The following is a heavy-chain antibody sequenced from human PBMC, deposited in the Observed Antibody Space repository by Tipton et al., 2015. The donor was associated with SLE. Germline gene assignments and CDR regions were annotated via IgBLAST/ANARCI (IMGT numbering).Heavy chain of an antibody. J-gene: IGHJ3*02. V-gene: IGHV4-61*02. D-gene: IGHD3/OR15-3a*01. CDR1: GGSVSYGSYY. Sequence: TLSLTCTVSGGSVSYGSYYWSWIRQSAGKGLEWIGRIYTNGNTNYNPSLKGRVTISLNTSKNQFSPELNSVTAADTAVYYCARQGFWTAFDIWGQGTMVAVSS. CDR2: IYTNGNT. CDR3: ARQGFWTAFDI.